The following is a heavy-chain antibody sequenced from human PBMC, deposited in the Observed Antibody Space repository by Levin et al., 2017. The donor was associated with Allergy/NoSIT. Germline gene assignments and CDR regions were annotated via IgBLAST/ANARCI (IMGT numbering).Heavy chain of an antibody. CDR2: IWYDGSNK. CDR1: GFTFSSYG. J-gene: IGHJ6*02. V-gene: IGHV3-33*01. CDR3: ARSLVESYYYGSGSYYTDYGMDV. Sequence: AGGSLRLSCAASGFTFSSYGMHWVRQAPGKGLEWVAVIWYDGSNKYYADSVKGRFTISRDNSKNTLYLQMNSLRAEDTAVYYCARSLVESYYYGSGSYYTDYGMDVWGQGTTVTVSS. D-gene: IGHD3-10*01.